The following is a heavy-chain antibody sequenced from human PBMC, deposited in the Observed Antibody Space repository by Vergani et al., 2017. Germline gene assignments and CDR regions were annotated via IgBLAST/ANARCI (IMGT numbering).Heavy chain of an antibody. V-gene: IGHV3-73*01. CDR2: IRSKANSYAT. CDR3: TITMPRDY. CDR1: GFTFSGSA. D-gene: IGHD3-10*01. Sequence: EVQLLESGGGLVQPGGSLKLSCAASGFTFSGSAMHWVRQASGKGLEWVGRIRSKANSYATAYAASVKGRFTISRDDSKNTAYLQMTSLKTEDTAVYYCTITMPRDYWGQGTLVTVSS. J-gene: IGHJ4*02.